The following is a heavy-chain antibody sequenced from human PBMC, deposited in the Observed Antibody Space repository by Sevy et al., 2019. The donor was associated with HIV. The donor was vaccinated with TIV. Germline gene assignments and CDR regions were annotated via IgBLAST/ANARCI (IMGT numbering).Heavy chain of an antibody. V-gene: IGHV3-21*01. Sequence: GGSLRLSCAASGFTFSSYSMNWVRQAPGKGLEWVSSISSSSSYIYYADSVKGRFTISRDNAKNSLYLQMNSLRAEDTAVYYCAREGGWEATLADHWGQGTLVTVSS. J-gene: IGHJ5*02. CDR3: AREGGWEATLADH. CDR2: ISSSSSYI. CDR1: GFTFSSYS. D-gene: IGHD1-26*01.